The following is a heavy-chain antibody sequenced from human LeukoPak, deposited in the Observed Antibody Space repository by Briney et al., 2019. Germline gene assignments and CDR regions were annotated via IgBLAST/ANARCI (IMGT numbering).Heavy chain of an antibody. V-gene: IGHV3-74*01. CDR1: GFTFSSCW. CDR3: AKDVLGARGVTPDDY. CDR2: INNDGSGT. Sequence: QTGGSLRLSCAASGFTFSSCWMHWVRQTPGKGLVWVSRINNDGSGTSYADSVKDRFTISRDNAKNILFLQMNSLRAEDTAVYYCAKDVLGARGVTPDDYWGQGTLVTVSS. J-gene: IGHJ4*02. D-gene: IGHD3-10*01.